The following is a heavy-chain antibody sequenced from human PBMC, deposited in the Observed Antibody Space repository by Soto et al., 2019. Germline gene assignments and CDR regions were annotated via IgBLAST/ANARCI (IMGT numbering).Heavy chain of an antibody. CDR1: GGSISSGGYY. D-gene: IGHD6-25*01. Sequence: QVQLQESGPGLVKPTQTLSLTCTVSGGSISSGGYYWSWIRQHPGKGLEWIGYIYHSGSTYYNPSLKSPVTISVETSNNQFSLKLSSVTAADTAVYYCAREAAGILNWFDPWGQGTLVTVSS. J-gene: IGHJ5*02. V-gene: IGHV4-31*01. CDR2: IYHSGST. CDR3: AREAAGILNWFDP.